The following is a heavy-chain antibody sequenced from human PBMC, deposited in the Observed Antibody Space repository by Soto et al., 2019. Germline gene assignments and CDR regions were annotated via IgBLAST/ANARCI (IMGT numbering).Heavy chain of an antibody. Sequence: SETLSLTCAVYGGSFSGYYWSWVRQPAGKGLEWIGRIYNSGDTNYNPSLKSRVTMSVDASKNQFSLKLSSVTAADTAVYYCARVLIEGFDPWGQGTLVTVSS. D-gene: IGHD2-21*01. J-gene: IGHJ5*02. CDR1: GGSFSGYY. CDR2: IYNSGDT. V-gene: IGHV4-59*10. CDR3: ARVLIEGFDP.